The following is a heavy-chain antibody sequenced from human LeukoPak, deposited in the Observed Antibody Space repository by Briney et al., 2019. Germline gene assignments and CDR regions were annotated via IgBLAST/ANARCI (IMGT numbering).Heavy chain of an antibody. J-gene: IGHJ3*02. CDR3: ARGDMIPWSSLSGAFDI. Sequence: ASVKVSCQASGDTFTSYNINWVRQAPGQELEWMGWISAYNGNTNYAQELQGRVTMTTDTSTNTAYMELRSLRSDDTAVYYCARGDMIPWSSLSGAFDIWGQGTMVTVSS. D-gene: IGHD3-16*01. CDR2: ISAYNGNT. V-gene: IGHV1-18*01. CDR1: GDTFTSYN.